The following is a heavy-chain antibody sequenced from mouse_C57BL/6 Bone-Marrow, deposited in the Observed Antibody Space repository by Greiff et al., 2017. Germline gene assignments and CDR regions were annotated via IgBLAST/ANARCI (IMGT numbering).Heavy chain of an antibody. CDR2: IYPTSGRT. CDR3: GRAGPLGPSFDY. D-gene: IGHD4-1*01. J-gene: IGHJ2*01. CDR1: GYTFTSYW. V-gene: IGHV1-55*01. Sequence: QVQLQQPGAELVKPGASVKMSCKASGYTFTSYWITWVKQRPGQGLEWIGDIYPTSGRTNYNENVKSKAILTVDTASNTAYMQHSSLTSEDSAVIYCGRAGPLGPSFDYWGQGTTLTVSS.